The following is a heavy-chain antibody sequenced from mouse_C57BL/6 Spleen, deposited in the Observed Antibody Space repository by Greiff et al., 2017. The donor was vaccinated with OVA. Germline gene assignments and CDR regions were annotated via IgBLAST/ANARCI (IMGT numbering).Heavy chain of an antibody. Sequence: QVQLQQPGAELVKPGASVKLSCKASGYTFTSYWMHWVKQRPGRGLEWIGRIDPNSGGTKYNEKFKSKATLTVDKSSSTAYMQLSSLTSEDSAVYYCAIEEDSSGYIANWNYYFDYWGQGTTLTVSS. CDR3: AIEEDSSGYIANWNYYFDY. V-gene: IGHV1-62-3*01. CDR2: IDPNSGGT. J-gene: IGHJ2*01. D-gene: IGHD3-2*02. CDR1: GYTFTSYW.